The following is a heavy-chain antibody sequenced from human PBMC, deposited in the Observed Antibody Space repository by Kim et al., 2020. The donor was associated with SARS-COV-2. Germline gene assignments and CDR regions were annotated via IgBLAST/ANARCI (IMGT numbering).Heavy chain of an antibody. Sequence: GGSLRLSCAASGFTFSSYSMNWVHQAPGKGLEWVSSISSSSSYIYYADSVKGRFTISRDNAKNSLYLQMNSLRAEDTAVYYCARGTWIQLWLDGKDFDYWGQGTLVTVSS. J-gene: IGHJ4*02. CDR3: ARGTWIQLWLDGKDFDY. CDR2: ISSSSSYI. D-gene: IGHD5-18*01. CDR1: GFTFSSYS. V-gene: IGHV3-21*01.